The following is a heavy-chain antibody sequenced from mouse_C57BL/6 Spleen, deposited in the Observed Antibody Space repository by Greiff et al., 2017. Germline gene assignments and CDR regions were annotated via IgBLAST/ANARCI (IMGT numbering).Heavy chain of an antibody. Sequence: DVHLVESGGGLVKPGGSLKLSCAASGFTFSSYAMSWVRQTPEKRLEWVATISDGGSYTYYPDNVEGRFTISRDNAKNNLYLQMSHLKSEDTAMFYCARDDSNYSYYFDYWGQGTTLTVSS. CDR3: ARDDSNYSYYFDY. CDR2: ISDGGSYT. CDR1: GFTFSSYA. J-gene: IGHJ2*01. V-gene: IGHV5-4*01. D-gene: IGHD2-5*01.